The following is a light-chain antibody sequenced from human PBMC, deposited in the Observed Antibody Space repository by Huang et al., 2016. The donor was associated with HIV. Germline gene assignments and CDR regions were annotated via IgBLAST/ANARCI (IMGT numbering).Light chain of an antibody. Sequence: DIQMTQSPSSLSASIGDRVTITCRASETIDNYLNWYQQKPGKAPELLIYAASSLQSGVPSRVSGSGSGTEFTLTVSSLQPEDFATYICQQSYSTPRTFGQGTKVEI. V-gene: IGKV1-39*01. CDR3: QQSYSTPRT. J-gene: IGKJ1*01. CDR1: ETIDNY. CDR2: AAS.